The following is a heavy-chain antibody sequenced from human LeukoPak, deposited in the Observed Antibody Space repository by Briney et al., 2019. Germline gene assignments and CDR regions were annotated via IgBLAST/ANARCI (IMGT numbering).Heavy chain of an antibody. V-gene: IGHV4-59*01. D-gene: IGHD3-3*01. Sequence: SEALSLTCTVSGVSISSYYWSWIRQPPGKGLEWIGYIYYSGNTNYNPSLKSRVTISVHTSKNQFSLKLSSVTAADTAVYYCARGGVGGYYYMDVWGKGTTVIVSS. CDR1: GVSISSYY. CDR3: ARGGVGGYYYMDV. J-gene: IGHJ6*03. CDR2: IYYSGNT.